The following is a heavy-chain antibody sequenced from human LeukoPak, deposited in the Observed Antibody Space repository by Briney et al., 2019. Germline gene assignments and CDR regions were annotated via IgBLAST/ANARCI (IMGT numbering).Heavy chain of an antibody. CDR2: IRYDGTKE. Sequence: GGSLRLSCAASGFIFSSYGMHWVRQAPGKGLEWVAFIRYDGTKEYYADSVKARFTISRDNSKNTLYLQMNRLRAEDTAVYFCAKDGDSSGYDLSYWGQGTLVTVSS. V-gene: IGHV3-30*02. D-gene: IGHD3-22*01. CDR3: AKDGDSSGYDLSY. J-gene: IGHJ4*02. CDR1: GFIFSSYG.